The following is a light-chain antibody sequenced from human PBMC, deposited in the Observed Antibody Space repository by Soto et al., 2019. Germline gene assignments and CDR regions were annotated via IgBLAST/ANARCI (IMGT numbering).Light chain of an antibody. Sequence: EKVMTQSPATLSVSPGERATLSCRASQSVRSNLAWYQQKPGQPPRLLIYDASTRATGIPSRFSGSGSGTDFTLTISSLEPEDFAVYYCQQRNNWQTFGQGTKVDIK. CDR2: DAS. V-gene: IGKV3-15*01. CDR3: QQRNNWQT. J-gene: IGKJ1*01. CDR1: QSVRSN.